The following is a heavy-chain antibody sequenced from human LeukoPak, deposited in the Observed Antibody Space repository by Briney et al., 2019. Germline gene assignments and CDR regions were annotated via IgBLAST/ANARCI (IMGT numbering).Heavy chain of an antibody. CDR2: IRYDESYQ. J-gene: IGHJ4*02. CDR1: GFTFSGYG. CDR3: AAIAAAALY. Sequence: GGSLRPSCAASGFTFSGYGMHWVRQAPGKGLEWVAYIRYDESYQYYVDSVRGRFTISRDNSKSMLFLQMNSLGAEDTAVYYCAAIAAAALYWGQGTQVTVSS. D-gene: IGHD6-25*01. V-gene: IGHV3-30*02.